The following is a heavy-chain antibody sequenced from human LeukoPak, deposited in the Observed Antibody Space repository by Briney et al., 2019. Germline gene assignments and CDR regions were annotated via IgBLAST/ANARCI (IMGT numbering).Heavy chain of an antibody. CDR2: IYYSGST. D-gene: IGHD3-3*01. CDR1: GGSLSSYY. Sequence: SETLSLTCTVSGGSLSSYYWSCIRQRPGKGLEWIGYIYYSGSTNYNPSLKSRVTISVDTSKNQFSLKLSSVTAADTAVYYCARARGTIFGVVINYYYMDVWGKGTTVTVSS. J-gene: IGHJ6*03. V-gene: IGHV4-59*01. CDR3: ARARGTIFGVVINYYYMDV.